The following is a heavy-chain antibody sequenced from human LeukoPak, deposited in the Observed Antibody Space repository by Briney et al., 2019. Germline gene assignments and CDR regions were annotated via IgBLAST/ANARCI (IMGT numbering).Heavy chain of an antibody. V-gene: IGHV3-30*02. J-gene: IGHJ4*02. Sequence: GGSLRLSCAASGFIFSSNAMHWVRQAPGKGLEWVAFIRYDGSNKDYADSVKGRFTISRDNSKNTLYLQMTSLGAEDTAVYYCASRGHVGSGTYSPYDFWGQGTLVTVSS. D-gene: IGHD3-10*01. CDR2: IRYDGSNK. CDR3: ASRGHVGSGTYSPYDF. CDR1: GFIFSSNA.